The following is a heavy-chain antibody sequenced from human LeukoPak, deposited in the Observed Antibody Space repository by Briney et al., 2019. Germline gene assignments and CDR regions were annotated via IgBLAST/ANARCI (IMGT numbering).Heavy chain of an antibody. CDR1: GFTFSNAW. J-gene: IGHJ4*02. D-gene: IGHD1-26*01. V-gene: IGHV3-7*01. CDR3: AKIGTYFDFDY. CDR2: IDQDGSEK. Sequence: GGSLRLSCTVSGFTFSNAWMSWVRQGPEKGLEWVANIDQDGSEKYYVDSVKGRFTIFRDNSKNSLFLQMNSLSPEDTAVYYCAKIGTYFDFDYWGQGALVTV.